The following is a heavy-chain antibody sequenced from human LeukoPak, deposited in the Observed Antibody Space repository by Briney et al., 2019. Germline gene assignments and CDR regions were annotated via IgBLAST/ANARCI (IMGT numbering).Heavy chain of an antibody. CDR3: AKFLPTVVVTGGDAFDI. V-gene: IGHV3-23*01. Sequence: PGGSLRLSCAASGFTFTNHAMSWVRQAPGKGLEWVSVISGSGGSTYYADSVKGRFTISRDNSKNTLYLQMNSLRAEDTAVYYCAKFLPTVVVTGGDAFDIWGQGTMVTVSS. D-gene: IGHD2-21*02. CDR2: ISGSGGST. CDR1: GFTFTNHA. J-gene: IGHJ3*02.